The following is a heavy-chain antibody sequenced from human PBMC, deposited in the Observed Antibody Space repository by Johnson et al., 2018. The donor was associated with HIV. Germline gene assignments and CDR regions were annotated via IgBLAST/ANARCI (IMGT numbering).Heavy chain of an antibody. CDR1: GFTFSSYG. CDR2: IRYDGSNK. CDR3: AKDSRYSYGPDAFDI. J-gene: IGHJ3*02. D-gene: IGHD5-18*01. V-gene: IGHV3-30*02. Sequence: QMHLVESGGGVVQPGGSLRLSCAASGFTFSSYGMHWVRQAPGTGLEWVAFIRYDGSNKYYADSVKGRFTISRDNSKNTLYLQMNSLRAEDTAVYYCAKDSRYSYGPDAFDIWGQGTMVTVSS.